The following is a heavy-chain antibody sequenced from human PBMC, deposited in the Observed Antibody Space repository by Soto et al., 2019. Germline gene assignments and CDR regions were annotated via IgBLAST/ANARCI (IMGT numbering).Heavy chain of an antibody. CDR1: GFTFSSYA. CDR2: ISYDGSNK. Sequence: GGSLRLSCAASGFTFSSYAMSWVRQAPGKGLEWVAVISYDGSNKYYADSVKGRFTISRDNSKNTLYLQMNSLRAEDTAVYYCASYSSLAVAGTGVQGTLVTVSS. J-gene: IGHJ4*02. CDR3: ASYSSLAVAGT. V-gene: IGHV3-30-3*01. D-gene: IGHD6-19*01.